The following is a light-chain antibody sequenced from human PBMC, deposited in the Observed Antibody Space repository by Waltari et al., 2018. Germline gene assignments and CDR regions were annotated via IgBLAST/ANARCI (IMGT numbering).Light chain of an antibody. CDR3: AAWDYSLNGVL. CDR2: SNN. Sequence: QSVVTQPPSASGTPGQRVTISCSGSNSNTGSNPVNWYQQLPGTAPKVLIYSNNQRPSGVPDRFSGSKSGTSASLAISGLQSEDEADYYCAAWDYSLNGVLFGGGTKLTV. J-gene: IGLJ2*01. CDR1: NSNTGSNP. V-gene: IGLV1-44*01.